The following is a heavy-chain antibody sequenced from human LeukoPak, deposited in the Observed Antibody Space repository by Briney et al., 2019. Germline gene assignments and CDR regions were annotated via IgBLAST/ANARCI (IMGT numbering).Heavy chain of an antibody. Sequence: GGSLRLSCAASGFTFSGYWMSWVRQAPGKGLEWVANIKQDGSEKYYVDSVKGRFTISRDNAKNSLYLQMNSLRAEDTAVYYCAGGLVTGFDPWGQGTLVTVSS. CDR3: AGGLVTGFDP. V-gene: IGHV3-7*04. D-gene: IGHD3-16*02. CDR2: IKQDGSEK. CDR1: GFTFSGYW. J-gene: IGHJ5*02.